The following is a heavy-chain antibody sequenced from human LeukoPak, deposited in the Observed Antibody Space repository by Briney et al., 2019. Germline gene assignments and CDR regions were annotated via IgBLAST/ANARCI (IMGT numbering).Heavy chain of an antibody. J-gene: IGHJ4*02. CDR1: GGSFSGYY. V-gene: IGHV4-34*01. Sequence: SETLSLTCAVYGGSFSGYYWSWIRQPPGKGLEWIGEINHSGSTNYNPSLKSRVTISVDTSKNQFSPKLSSVTAADTAVYYCARFRGYSYGPIDYWGQGTLVTVSS. CDR2: INHSGST. D-gene: IGHD5-18*01. CDR3: ARFRGYSYGPIDY.